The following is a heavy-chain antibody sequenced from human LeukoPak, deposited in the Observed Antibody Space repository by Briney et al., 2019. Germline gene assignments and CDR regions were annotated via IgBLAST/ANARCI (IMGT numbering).Heavy chain of an antibody. V-gene: IGHV3-15*01. D-gene: IGHD3-10*01. CDR1: GFTFSSYA. CDR2: IKSKTDGGTT. J-gene: IGHJ5*02. CDR3: TTDPSLLWDWFDP. Sequence: GGSLTLSCAASGFTFSSYAMSWVRQAPGKGLEWVGRIKSKTDGGTTDYAAPVKGRFTISRDDSKNTLYLQMNSLKTEDTAVYYCTTDPSLLWDWFDPWGQGTLVTVSS.